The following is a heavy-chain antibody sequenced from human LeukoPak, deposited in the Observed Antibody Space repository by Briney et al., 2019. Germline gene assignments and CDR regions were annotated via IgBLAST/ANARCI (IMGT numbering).Heavy chain of an antibody. Sequence: GGSLRLSCAASGFTFSSYGMHWVRQAPGKGLEWVAFIRYDGSNKYYADSVKGRFTISRDNSKNTLYLQMNSLRAEDTAVYYCAKVRFGVTARYHFDFWGQGTLSPSPQ. CDR3: AKVRFGVTARYHFDF. CDR1: GFTFSSYG. V-gene: IGHV3-30*02. D-gene: IGHD3-10*01. CDR2: IRYDGSNK. J-gene: IGHJ4*02.